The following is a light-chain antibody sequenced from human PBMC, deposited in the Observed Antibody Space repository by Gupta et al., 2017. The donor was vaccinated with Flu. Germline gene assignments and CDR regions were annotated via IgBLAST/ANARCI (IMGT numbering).Light chain of an antibody. Sequence: QSALTQPPSASGSPGQSVTISCTGTSSDVGGYNYVSWYQQHPGKAPKLMIFEVSKRTSGVPDRFSGFKSGNTASLTVSGLQAEDEADYYCSSYARGNKWVFGGGTKLTVL. V-gene: IGLV2-8*01. J-gene: IGLJ3*02. CDR1: SSDVGGYNY. CDR3: SSYARGNKWV. CDR2: EVS.